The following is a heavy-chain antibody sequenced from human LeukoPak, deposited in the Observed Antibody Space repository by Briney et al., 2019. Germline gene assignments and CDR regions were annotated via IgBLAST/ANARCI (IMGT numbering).Heavy chain of an antibody. Sequence: PGGSLRLSCVVSGFTFSIYWMNWVRQAPGKGLEWVANIHEDGSAKYYVDSVKGRFTISRDNAKNSLYLQMNSLRDEDTAVYYCARDRYGDFDYWGQGTLVTVSS. CDR2: IHEDGSAK. D-gene: IGHD4-17*01. J-gene: IGHJ4*02. V-gene: IGHV3-7*01. CDR3: ARDRYGDFDY. CDR1: GFTFSIYW.